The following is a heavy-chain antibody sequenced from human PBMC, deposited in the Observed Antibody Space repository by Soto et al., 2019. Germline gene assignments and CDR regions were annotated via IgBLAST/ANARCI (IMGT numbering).Heavy chain of an antibody. Sequence: GGSLRLSCAASGFTFSSYGMHWVRQAPGKGLEWVAVIWYDGSNKYYADSVKGRFTISRDNSKNTLYLQMNSLRAEDTAVYYCARDAYDSSGYFSEQYYYYGMDVWGQGTTVTVSS. J-gene: IGHJ6*02. CDR2: IWYDGSNK. V-gene: IGHV3-33*01. D-gene: IGHD3-22*01. CDR3: ARDAYDSSGYFSEQYYYYGMDV. CDR1: GFTFSSYG.